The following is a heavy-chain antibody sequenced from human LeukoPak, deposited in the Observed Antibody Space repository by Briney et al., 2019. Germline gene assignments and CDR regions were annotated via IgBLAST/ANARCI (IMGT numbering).Heavy chain of an antibody. CDR2: VYPGDSDT. CDR3: ARRGEYSSSSRFDP. Sequence: ESLKISCKGSGYSFATTWIGWVRQMPGKGLEWMGIVYPGDSDTRYSPSFQGQVTISADKSISTAYLQWSSLKASDTAIYYCARRGEYSSSSRFDPWGQGTLVTVSS. D-gene: IGHD6-6*01. V-gene: IGHV5-51*01. J-gene: IGHJ5*02. CDR1: GYSFATTW.